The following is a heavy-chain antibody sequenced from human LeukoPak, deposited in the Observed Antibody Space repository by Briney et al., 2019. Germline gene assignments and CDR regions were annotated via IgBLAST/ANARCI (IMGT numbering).Heavy chain of an antibody. D-gene: IGHD4-11*01. Sequence: GGSPRLSCAASGFTFDDYAMHWVRQAPGKGLEWVSLISGDGGSTYYADSVKGRFTISRDNSKNSLYLQMNSLRTEDTALYYCAKDLDYSNVLPGSYYYYYGMDVWGQGTTVTVSS. J-gene: IGHJ6*02. CDR2: ISGDGGST. CDR1: GFTFDDYA. V-gene: IGHV3-43*02. CDR3: AKDLDYSNVLPGSYYYYYGMDV.